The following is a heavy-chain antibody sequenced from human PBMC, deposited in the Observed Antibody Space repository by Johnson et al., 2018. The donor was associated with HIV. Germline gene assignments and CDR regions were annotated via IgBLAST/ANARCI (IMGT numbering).Heavy chain of an antibody. CDR2: IGTIGDT. D-gene: IGHD6-19*01. CDR1: GFTFSSYD. Sequence: VQLVESGGGLVQPGGSLRLSCAASGFTFSSYDMHWVRQPTGKGLEWVSAIGTIGDTYYPDSVKGRFTISREDAKNSLYLQMNSLRAGDTAVYYCARESLRRIAVSGPGDSAFDIWGQGTMVTVSS. V-gene: IGHV3-13*01. CDR3: ARESLRRIAVSGPGDSAFDI. J-gene: IGHJ3*02.